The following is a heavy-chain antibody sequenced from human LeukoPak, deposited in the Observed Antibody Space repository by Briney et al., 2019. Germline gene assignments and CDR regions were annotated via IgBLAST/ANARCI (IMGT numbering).Heavy chain of an antibody. Sequence: PGGSLRLSCAASGFTFSSYAMHWVRQAPGKGLEWEAHISFDGTNKFYADPVKGRFTISKDNSRNTLYLQMNSLRVEDTALYYCARGIAAEAEFWGQGTLVTVSS. CDR2: ISFDGTNK. J-gene: IGHJ4*02. CDR1: GFTFSSYA. D-gene: IGHD6-13*01. CDR3: ARGIAAEAEF. V-gene: IGHV3-30-3*01.